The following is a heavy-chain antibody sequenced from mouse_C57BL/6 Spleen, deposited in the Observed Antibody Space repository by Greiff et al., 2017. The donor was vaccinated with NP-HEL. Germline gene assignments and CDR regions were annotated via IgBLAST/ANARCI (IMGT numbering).Heavy chain of an antibody. J-gene: IGHJ2*01. V-gene: IGHV1-85*01. CDR1: GYTFTSYD. D-gene: IGHD1-1*01. CDR3: ARLWDSVGGHYFDY. Sequence: VQLQQSGPELVKPGASVKLSCKASGYTFTSYDINWVKQRPGQGLEWIGWIYPRDGSTKYNEKFKGKATLTVDTSSSTAYMELHSLTSEDSAVYFCARLWDSVGGHYFDYWGQGTTLTVSS. CDR2: IYPRDGST.